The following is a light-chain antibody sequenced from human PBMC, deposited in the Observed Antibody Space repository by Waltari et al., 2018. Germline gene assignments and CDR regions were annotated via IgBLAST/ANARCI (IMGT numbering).Light chain of an antibody. CDR2: AAS. V-gene: IGKV1-39*01. CDR1: QSISNY. CDR3: QQSYNTPWT. Sequence: DIQMTQSPSSPSASVGARVTITRRASQSISNYLNWYQQKPRKAPKPRIYAASSLQSGVPSRFSGSGSVTDFTLTISSLQPEDFATYCCQQSYNTPWTFGQGTKVEIK. J-gene: IGKJ1*01.